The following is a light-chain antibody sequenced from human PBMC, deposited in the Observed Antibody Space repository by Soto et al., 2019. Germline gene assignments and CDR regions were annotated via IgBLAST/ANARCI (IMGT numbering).Light chain of an antibody. CDR3: SSYTSSSTVV. CDR1: SSDVGGYNY. V-gene: IGLV2-14*01. J-gene: IGLJ2*01. CDR2: DVS. Sequence: QSVLTQPASVSGSPGQSITISCTGTSSDVGGYNYVSWYQQHPGKAPKLMIYDVSNRPSGVSIRFSGSKSGNTAFLTISGLQAEDEADYYCSSYTSSSTVVFGGGTKLTVL.